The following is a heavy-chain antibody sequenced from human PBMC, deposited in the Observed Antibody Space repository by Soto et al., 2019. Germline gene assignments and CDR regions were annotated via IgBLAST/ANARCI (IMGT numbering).Heavy chain of an antibody. CDR2: IKSEADGGTT. J-gene: IGHJ4*02. CDR1: GFTVSSAW. D-gene: IGHD1-20*01. CDR3: TTDRRITLAQFDY. V-gene: IGHV3-15*01. Sequence: KPGGSLRLSCAASGFTVSSAWMSWVRQAPGKGLEWVARIKSEADGGTTDYAAPVKGRFTISRDDSKNILDLQMNSLKTEDTAVYYCTTDRRITLAQFDYWGQGALVTVSS.